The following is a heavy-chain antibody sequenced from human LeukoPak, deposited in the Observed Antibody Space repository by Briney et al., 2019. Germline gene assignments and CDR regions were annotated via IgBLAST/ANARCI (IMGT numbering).Heavy chain of an antibody. CDR2: INLDGSEK. D-gene: IGHD2-2*02. V-gene: IGHV3-7*01. CDR1: GFSFSVYW. J-gene: IGHJ3*02. CDR3: ARDVKYPLDI. Sequence: GGSLRLSCAPSGFSFSVYWMSWVRQSSGKGLEWVANINLDGSEKYYVDSVRGRFTISRDNAKNSLYLQMNSLRDEDAAVYFCARDVKYPLDIWGQGTMVTVSS.